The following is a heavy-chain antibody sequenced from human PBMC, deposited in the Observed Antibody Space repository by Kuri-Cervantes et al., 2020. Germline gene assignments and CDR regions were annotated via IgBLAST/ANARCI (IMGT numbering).Heavy chain of an antibody. J-gene: IGHJ3*02. D-gene: IGHD4-17*01. Sequence: GESLKISCAASGFTFSNAWMSWVRQAPGKGLEWVGRIKSKTDGGTTEYAASVKGRFTISRDDSKSIAYLQMNSLKTEDTAVYYCTRDYGDYSANDAFDIWGQGTMVTVSS. CDR1: GFTFSNAW. CDR2: IKSKTDGGTT. CDR3: TRDYGDYSANDAFDI. V-gene: IGHV3-15*01.